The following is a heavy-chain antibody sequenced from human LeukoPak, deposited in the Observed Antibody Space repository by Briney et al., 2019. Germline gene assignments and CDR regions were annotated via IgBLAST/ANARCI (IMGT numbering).Heavy chain of an antibody. CDR2: IKPDGSEE. J-gene: IGHJ6*02. CDR1: GFTFSNYW. V-gene: IGHV3-7*01. Sequence: GGSLRLSCAASGFTFSNYWMSWVRQVPGKGPEWVANIKPDGSEEYYVDSVKGPFTISRDNAKNSVYLQMNSLRAEDTAVYYCARGTSWGDVWGQGTTVTVSS. D-gene: IGHD6-13*01. CDR3: ARGTSWGDV.